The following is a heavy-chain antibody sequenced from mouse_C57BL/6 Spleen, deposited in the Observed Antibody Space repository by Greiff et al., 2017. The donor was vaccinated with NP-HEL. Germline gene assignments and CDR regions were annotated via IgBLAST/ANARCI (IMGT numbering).Heavy chain of an antibody. J-gene: IGHJ4*01. CDR3: ARVLLFYAMDY. D-gene: IGHD1-1*01. CDR1: GFTFSDYG. V-gene: IGHV5-17*01. Sequence: DVQLVESGGGLVKPGGSLKLSCAASGFTFSDYGMHWVRQAPEKGLEWVAYISSGSSTIYYADTVKGRFTISRDNAKNTLFLQMTSLRSEDTAMYYCARVLLFYAMDYWGQGTSVTVSS. CDR2: ISSGSSTI.